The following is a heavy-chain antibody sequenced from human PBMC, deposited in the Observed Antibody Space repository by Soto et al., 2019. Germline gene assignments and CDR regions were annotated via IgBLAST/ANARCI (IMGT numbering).Heavy chain of an antibody. Sequence: PGGSLRLSCAASGFIFTSYSMNWVRQAPGKGLEWVSSISSSSYIYYADSVKGRFTISRDNAKNSLYLRMSSLRAEDTAVYYCARDSGSSSDYYGMDVWGQGTTVTVSS. J-gene: IGHJ6*02. CDR3: ARDSGSSSDYYGMDV. CDR1: GFIFTSYS. D-gene: IGHD6-13*01. CDR2: ISSSSYI. V-gene: IGHV3-21*01.